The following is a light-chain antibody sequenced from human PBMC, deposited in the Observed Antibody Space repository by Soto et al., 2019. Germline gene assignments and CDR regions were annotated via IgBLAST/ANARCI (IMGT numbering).Light chain of an antibody. Sequence: EIVLTQSPATLSLSPGERATLSCRASQSVGSYLAWYQQRPGQAPRLLIYDASNRATGIPARFSGSGSGTDFTLTISSLEPEDFAVYYCQQYSSSPITCGQGTRLEIK. V-gene: IGKV3-11*01. CDR3: QQYSSSPIT. J-gene: IGKJ5*01. CDR1: QSVGSY. CDR2: DAS.